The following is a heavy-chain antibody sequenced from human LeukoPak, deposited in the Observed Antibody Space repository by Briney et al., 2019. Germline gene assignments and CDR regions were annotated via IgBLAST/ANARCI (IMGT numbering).Heavy chain of an antibody. D-gene: IGHD3-3*01. CDR2: IYYSGST. Sequence: SETLSLTCTVSGGSISSSSYYWGWIRQPPGKGLEWIGSIYYSGSTYYNPSPKSRVTISVDTSKNQFSLKLSSVTAADTAVYYCARAGPYYDFWSGYLPFDPWGQGTLVTVSS. J-gene: IGHJ5*02. CDR1: GGSISSSSYY. CDR3: ARAGPYYDFWSGYLPFDP. V-gene: IGHV4-39*01.